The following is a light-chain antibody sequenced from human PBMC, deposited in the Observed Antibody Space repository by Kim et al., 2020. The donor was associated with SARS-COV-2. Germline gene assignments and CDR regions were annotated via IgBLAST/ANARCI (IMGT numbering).Light chain of an antibody. Sequence: SYELTQPPSVSVSPRQTASITCSGDKLGDKYACWYQQKPGQSPVLVIYQDSKRPSGIPERFSGSNSGNTATLTISGTQAMDEADYYCQAWDSSTAVFGTGTKVT. CDR3: QAWDSSTAV. CDR2: QDS. CDR1: KLGDKY. V-gene: IGLV3-1*01. J-gene: IGLJ1*01.